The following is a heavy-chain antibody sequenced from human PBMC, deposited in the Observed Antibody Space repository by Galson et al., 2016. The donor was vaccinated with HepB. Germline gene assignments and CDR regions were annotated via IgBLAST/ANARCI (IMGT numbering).Heavy chain of an antibody. CDR2: ISTGSNTI. CDR1: GFTFSACA. CDR3: ARDLRAYCGGDCPADF. D-gene: IGHD2-21*01. Sequence: SLRLSCAASGFTFSACAMNWVRQAPGKGLEWVSYISTGSNTIYYADSVRGRFTVPRDNVKNSLYLQMNSLRAEDTAVYYCARDLRAYCGGDCPADFWGQGTLVAVSS. V-gene: IGHV3-48*01. J-gene: IGHJ4*02.